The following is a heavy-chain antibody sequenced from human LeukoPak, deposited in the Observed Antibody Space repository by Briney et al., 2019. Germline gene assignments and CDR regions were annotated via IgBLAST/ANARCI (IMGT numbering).Heavy chain of an antibody. CDR3: ARGNDSGAHYPSHFDL. V-gene: IGHV4-59*01. CDR1: GGSIGISF. Sequence: SETLSLTCTVSGGSIGISFWSWIRQTPGEGLEWIGHFSYSGTTNYNPSLKSRVTISVDTSKNHFSLKVTSVTAADTAMYYCARGNDSGAHYPSHFDLWGRGTLVTVSS. J-gene: IGHJ2*01. CDR2: FSYSGTT. D-gene: IGHD3-22*01.